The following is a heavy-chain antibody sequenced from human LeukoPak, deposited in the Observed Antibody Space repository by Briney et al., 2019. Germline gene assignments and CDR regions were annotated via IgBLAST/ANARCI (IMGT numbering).Heavy chain of an antibody. CDR2: ISPYNGNT. J-gene: IGHJ4*02. D-gene: IGHD1-26*01. CDR1: GYTFTGYY. V-gene: IGHV1-18*04. Sequence: ASVKVSCKASGYTFTGYYMHWVRQAPGQGLEWMAWISPYNGNTKYVQNLQGRVTITTDTSTSTAYMELRSLTSDDTAVYFCAREESIGRYQFLHDSWGQGTLVTVSS. CDR3: AREESIGRYQFLHDS.